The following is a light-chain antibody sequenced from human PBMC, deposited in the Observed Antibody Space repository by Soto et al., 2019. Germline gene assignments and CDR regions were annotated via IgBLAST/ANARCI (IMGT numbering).Light chain of an antibody. J-gene: IGKJ1*01. CDR3: QQSNNYPWT. V-gene: IGKV1-5*03. CDR2: EAA. CDR1: QYIHNY. Sequence: DIQMTQSPSTLSASVGDRVTITCRASQYIHNYLAWYQQKPGEAPKLLIYEAANLESGLPSRFSGSGTGTEFTLTISSLQPDDFATYYCQQSNNYPWTFGQGTRVEI.